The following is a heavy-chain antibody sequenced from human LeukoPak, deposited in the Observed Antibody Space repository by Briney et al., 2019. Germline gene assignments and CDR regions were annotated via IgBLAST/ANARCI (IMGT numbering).Heavy chain of an antibody. CDR1: GGSISSSSYY. V-gene: IGHV4-39*07. CDR3: ARDVGGRYYDSSGTFDY. Sequence: SETLSLTCTVSGGSISSSSYYWGWIRQPPGKELEWIGSIYYSGSTYYNPSLKSRVTISVDTSKNQFSLKLSSVTAADTAVYYCARDVGGRYYDSSGTFDYWGQGTLVTISS. J-gene: IGHJ4*02. CDR2: IYYSGST. D-gene: IGHD3-22*01.